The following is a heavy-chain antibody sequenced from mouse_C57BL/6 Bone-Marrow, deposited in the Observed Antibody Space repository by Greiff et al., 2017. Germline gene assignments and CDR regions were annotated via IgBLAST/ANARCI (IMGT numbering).Heavy chain of an antibody. CDR1: GYTFTSYG. CDR2: IYPRSGNT. D-gene: IGHD2-4*01. V-gene: IGHV1-81*01. Sequence: VQLQQSGAELARPGASVKLSCKASGYTFTSYGISWVKQRTGQGLEWIGEIYPRSGNTYYNEKFKGKATLTADKSSSTAYMELRSLTSEDSAVYFCARYGGYYDYDVGYFDVWGTETTVTVSS. J-gene: IGHJ1*03. CDR3: ARYGGYYDYDVGYFDV.